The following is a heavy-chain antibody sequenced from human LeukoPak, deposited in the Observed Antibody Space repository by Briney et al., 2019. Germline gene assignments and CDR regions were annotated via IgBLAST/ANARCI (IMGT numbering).Heavy chain of an antibody. J-gene: IGHJ5*02. CDR3: ARDAREVLFWFGEFFP. V-gene: IGHV1-69*06. Sequence: SVKVSCKASGGTFSSYAISWVRQAPGQGLEWMGGIIPIFGTANYAQKFQGRVTITADKSTSTAYMELSSLRSEDTAVYYCARDAREVLFWFGEFFPWGQGTLVTVSS. CDR1: GGTFSSYA. D-gene: IGHD3-10*01. CDR2: IIPIFGTA.